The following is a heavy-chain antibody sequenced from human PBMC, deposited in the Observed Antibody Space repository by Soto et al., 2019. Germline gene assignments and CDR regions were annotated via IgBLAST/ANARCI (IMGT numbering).Heavy chain of an antibody. CDR2: IYSGGAK. Sequence: EVQLVESGGGLVQPGGSLRLSCAASGFTVSNNYMRWVRQAPGKGLEWVSLIYSGGAKYYTDSVNGRFTISRDNSKNTMYLQMNSLRAEDTAVYYGARDGTDNWVGGQGILVTVSS. D-gene: IGHD1-1*01. CDR3: ARDGTDNWV. CDR1: GFTVSNNY. V-gene: IGHV3-66*01. J-gene: IGHJ4*02.